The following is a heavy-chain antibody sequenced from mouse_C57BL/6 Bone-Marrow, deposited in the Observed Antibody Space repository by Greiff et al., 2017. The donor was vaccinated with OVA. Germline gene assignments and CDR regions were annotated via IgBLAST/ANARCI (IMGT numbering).Heavy chain of an antibody. CDR3: AREGYGNPLYWYFDV. Sequence: EVQLVESGPELVKPGASVKIPCKASGYTFTDYNMDWVKQSHGKSLEWIGDINPNNGGTIYNQKFKGKATLTVDKSSSTAYMELRSLTSEDTAVYYCAREGYGNPLYWYFDVWGTGTTVTVSS. V-gene: IGHV1-18*01. CDR2: INPNNGGT. D-gene: IGHD2-10*02. CDR1: GYTFTDYN. J-gene: IGHJ1*03.